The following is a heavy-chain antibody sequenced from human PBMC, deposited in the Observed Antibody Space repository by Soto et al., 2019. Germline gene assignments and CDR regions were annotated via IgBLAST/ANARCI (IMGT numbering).Heavy chain of an antibody. CDR3: ARKDDFWSGSGSFDP. CDR2: IYYNGFT. D-gene: IGHD3-3*01. V-gene: IGHV4-39*01. J-gene: IGHJ5*02. CDR1: GGSINSSRYY. Sequence: SETLSLTCIVSGGSINSSRYYWGWIRQPTGKGLEWIGSIYYNGFTSYNPSLKSRVTISVDTSRNQFSLKLNSVTTADTAVYFCARKDDFWSGSGSFDPWGQGTLVTVSS.